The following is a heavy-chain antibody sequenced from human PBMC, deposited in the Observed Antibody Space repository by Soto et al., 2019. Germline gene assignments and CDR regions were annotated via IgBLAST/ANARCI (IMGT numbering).Heavy chain of an antibody. CDR1: GFTFSTYW. V-gene: IGHV3-74*01. Sequence: EVQLVESGGGLVQPGGSLRLSCAASGFTFSTYWMHWIRQVPGKGLEWVSRINRDASHTYYADSVKGRFTISRDNAKKTLHLAMNSLRVEGTAVYYCVRDGHCITTSCSGNWCAPWGQGTLVPVSS. CDR2: INRDASHT. CDR3: VRDGHCITTSCSGNWCAP. J-gene: IGHJ5*02. D-gene: IGHD2-2*01.